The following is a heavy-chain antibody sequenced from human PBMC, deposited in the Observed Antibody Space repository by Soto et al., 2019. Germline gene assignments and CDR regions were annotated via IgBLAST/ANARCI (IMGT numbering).Heavy chain of an antibody. CDR1: GGSISSYY. D-gene: IGHD3-22*01. V-gene: IGHV4-59*01. CDR3: ARDSDSSGYSPWWYFDL. J-gene: IGHJ2*01. CDR2: IYYSGST. Sequence: LSETLSLTCTVSGGSISSYYWSWIRQPPGKGLEWIGYIYYSGSTNYNPSLKSRVTISVDTSKNQFSLKLSSVTAADTAVYYCARDSDSSGYSPWWYFDLWGRGTLVTVSS.